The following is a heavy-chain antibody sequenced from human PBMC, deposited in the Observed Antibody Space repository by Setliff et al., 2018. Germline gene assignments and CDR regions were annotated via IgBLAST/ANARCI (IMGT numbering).Heavy chain of an antibody. CDR1: GFTFGDFA. CDR3: ANNYYDTTMGYYFDY. CDR2: IGGRGIST. V-gene: IGHV3-23*01. D-gene: IGHD3-22*01. J-gene: IGHJ4*02. Sequence: PGGSLRLSCAPSGFTFGDFAMTWVRQAPGKGLEWVSGIGGRGISTYDADSVKGRLTISRDNSKNTLYLQMSSLRAEDTAIYYCANNYYDTTMGYYFDYWGQGTQVTVSS.